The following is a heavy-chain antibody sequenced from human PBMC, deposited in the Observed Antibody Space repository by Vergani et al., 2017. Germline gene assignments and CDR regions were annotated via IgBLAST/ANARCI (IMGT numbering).Heavy chain of an antibody. V-gene: IGHV4-39*01. J-gene: IGHJ5*02. Sequence: QLQLQESGPGLVKPSATLSLTCSVSGASIRSSNYYWGWIRPPPGKGLEWIASIYYSGSTYYNPSLKSRVTVSVDTSKNQFSLKLSSVTAADTAVYFCARQSTVERLGKWGWIDPWGQGILVTVSS. CDR1: GASIRSSNYY. CDR3: ARQSTVERLGKWGWIDP. CDR2: IYYSGST. D-gene: IGHD3-16*01.